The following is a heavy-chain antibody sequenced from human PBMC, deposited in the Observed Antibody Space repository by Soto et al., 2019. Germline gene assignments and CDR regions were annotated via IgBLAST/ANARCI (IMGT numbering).Heavy chain of an antibody. J-gene: IGHJ6*02. CDR3: ARDNGDGPYYYGMDG. Sequence: GGSLRLSCAASGFTFSSYWMSWVRQAPGKGLEWVANIKQDGSEKYYVDSVKGRFTISRDNAKNSLYLQMNSLRAEDTAVYYCARDNGDGPYYYGMDGWGQGTTVTVSS. D-gene: IGHD2-8*01. V-gene: IGHV3-7*03. CDR2: IKQDGSEK. CDR1: GFTFSSYW.